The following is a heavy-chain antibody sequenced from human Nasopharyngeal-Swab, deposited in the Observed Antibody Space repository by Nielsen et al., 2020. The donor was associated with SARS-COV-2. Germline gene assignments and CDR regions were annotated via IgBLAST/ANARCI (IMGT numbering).Heavy chain of an antibody. D-gene: IGHD7-27*01. CDR2: ISYDGSNK. J-gene: IGHJ4*02. CDR1: GFTFSSYD. V-gene: IGHV3-30*18. CDR3: AKDFLAGPGYFDY. Sequence: GESLKISCAASGFTFSSYDMHWVRQAPGKGLEWVAVISYDGSNKYYADSVKGRFTISRDNSKNTLYLQMNSLRAEDTAVYYCAKDFLAGPGYFDYWGQGTLVTVSS.